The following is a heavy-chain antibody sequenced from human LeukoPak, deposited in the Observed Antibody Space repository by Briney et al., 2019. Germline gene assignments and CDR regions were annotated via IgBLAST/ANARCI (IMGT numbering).Heavy chain of an antibody. CDR3: ARPRGGIQLWGD. D-gene: IGHD5-18*01. J-gene: IGHJ4*02. CDR1: SGSFSSSSYY. CDR2: INYSGTT. V-gene: IGHV4-39*01. Sequence: SETLSLTCTVSSGSFSSSSYYCGWIRQPPGMGLEWIATINYSGTTYYNPSLKSRVTTSVDTSKNQFSLKLTSVTAADTAVYYCARPRGGIQLWGDWGQGTQVTASS.